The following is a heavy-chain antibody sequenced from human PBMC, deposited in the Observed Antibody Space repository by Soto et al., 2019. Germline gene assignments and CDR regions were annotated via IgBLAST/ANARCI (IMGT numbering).Heavy chain of an antibody. V-gene: IGHV3-7*01. D-gene: IGHD2-21*01. CDR1: GFTFSSYW. CDR2: IKQDGSGK. J-gene: IGHJ2*01. CDR3: ARDKHIVVVMPWYFDL. Sequence: EVHLVESGGGLVQPGGALRLSCAASGFTFSSYWMSWVRQAPGKGLEWVANIKQDGSGKYYVDSVKGRFTISRDNAKNSLYLQMNSLRAEDTAVYYCARDKHIVVVMPWYFDLWGRGTLVTVSS.